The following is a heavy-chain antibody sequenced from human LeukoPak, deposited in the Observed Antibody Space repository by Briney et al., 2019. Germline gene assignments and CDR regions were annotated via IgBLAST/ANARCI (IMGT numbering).Heavy chain of an antibody. D-gene: IGHD3-22*01. CDR1: GVSISSGASD. CDR3: ARAARQGFTMIVVPFFYFDL. J-gene: IGHJ2*01. Sequence: QSSESLSLACTLSGVSISSGASDWGWIRQHAKRGLEGVGYINHSGSTYYNPSLGSRVTMSVDTSKNQFSLQLSSVTAADSAVYYCARAARQGFTMIVVPFFYFDLWGRGTLVTVSS. V-gene: IGHV4-31*03. CDR2: INHSGST.